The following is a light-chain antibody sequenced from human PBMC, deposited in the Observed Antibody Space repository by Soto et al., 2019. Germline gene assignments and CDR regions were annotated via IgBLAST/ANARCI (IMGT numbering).Light chain of an antibody. J-gene: IGLJ2*01. V-gene: IGLV2-8*01. CDR1: SSDVGGYNY. CDR3: TSNVATNNLV. Sequence: QSALTQPPSASGSPGQSVTISCTGTSSDVGGYNYVSWYQQHPGKVPKLMIYEVTKRPSGVPDRFSGSKSGNTASLTVSGIKSEDEDDNSRTSNVATNNLVFGGGTKLTV. CDR2: EVT.